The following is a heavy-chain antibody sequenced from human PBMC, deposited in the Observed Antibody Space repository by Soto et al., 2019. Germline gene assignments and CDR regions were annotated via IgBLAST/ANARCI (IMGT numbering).Heavy chain of an antibody. D-gene: IGHD2-15*01. CDR1: GFTFSSYG. CDR2: IWYDGSNK. CDR3: ARVELCGGSCYYFDY. Sequence: GGSLRLSCAASGFTFSSYGMHWVRQAPGKGLEWVAVIWYDGSNKYYADSVKGRFTISRDNSKNTLYLQMNSLRAEDTAVYYCARVELCGGSCYYFDYWGQGTLVTVSS. V-gene: IGHV3-33*01. J-gene: IGHJ4*02.